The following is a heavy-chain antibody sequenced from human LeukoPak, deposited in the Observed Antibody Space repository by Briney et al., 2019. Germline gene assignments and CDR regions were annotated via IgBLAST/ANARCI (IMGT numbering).Heavy chain of an antibody. D-gene: IGHD1-26*01. Sequence: SQTLSLTCTVSGDSISSGRYYWSWIRQHPGKGLEWIGYIYYSGSTYYNPSLKSRVTISVDTSKNQFSLKLSSVTAADTAVYYRAREVGATYFDYWGQGTLVTVSS. CDR2: IYYSGST. V-gene: IGHV4-31*03. J-gene: IGHJ4*02. CDR3: AREVGATYFDY. CDR1: GDSISSGRYY.